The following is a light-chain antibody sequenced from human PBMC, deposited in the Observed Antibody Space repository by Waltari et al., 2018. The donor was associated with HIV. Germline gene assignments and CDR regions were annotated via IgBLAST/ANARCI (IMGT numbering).Light chain of an antibody. CDR3: GTWDTSLSSGEF. CDR2: DND. CDR1: RSNIGESY. V-gene: IGLV1-51*01. Sequence: QSVLTQPPSVSAAPGQKVTISCSGSRSNIGESYVSWYQQLPGTAPTLLIYDNDKRPSGFSDRFSGSKSGPCAALGITGLQTGDEAVYYCGTWDTSLSSGEFFGGGTKLTVL. J-gene: IGLJ2*01.